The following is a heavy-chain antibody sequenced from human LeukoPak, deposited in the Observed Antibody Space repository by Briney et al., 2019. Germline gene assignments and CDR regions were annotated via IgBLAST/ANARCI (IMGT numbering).Heavy chain of an antibody. Sequence: VASVKVSCKASGYTFTSYDINWVRQATGQGLEWIGWMNPNSGNTGYAQKFQGRVTITADESTSTAYMELSSLRSEDTAVYYCASIGYSSSGESRGRFDYWGQGTLVTVSS. CDR2: MNPNSGNT. D-gene: IGHD6-13*01. J-gene: IGHJ4*02. CDR3: ASIGYSSSGESRGRFDY. V-gene: IGHV1-8*01. CDR1: GYTFTSYD.